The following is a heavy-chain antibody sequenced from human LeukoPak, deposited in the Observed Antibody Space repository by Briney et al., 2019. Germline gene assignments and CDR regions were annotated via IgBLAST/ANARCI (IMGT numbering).Heavy chain of an antibody. D-gene: IGHD3-22*01. CDR1: GFTFSDYY. Sequence: GSLRLSCAASGFTFSDYYWSWIRQPPGKGLEWLGYIYSSGSTNYNPSLESRVTISVDTSKNHFSLKLSSVTAADTAVYYCARHYYHSSGSYSFDYWGQGTLVTVSS. CDR3: ARHYYHSSGSYSFDY. J-gene: IGHJ4*02. V-gene: IGHV4-59*01. CDR2: IYSSGST.